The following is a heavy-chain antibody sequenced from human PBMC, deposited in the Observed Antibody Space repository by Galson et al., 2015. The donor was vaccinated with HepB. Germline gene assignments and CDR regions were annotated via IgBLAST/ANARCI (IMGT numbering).Heavy chain of an antibody. V-gene: IGHV1-46*03. Sequence: SVKVSCKASGYTFTSYYIHWVRQAPGQGLEWVGVINPSGGRTTYAQKFQGRVTMARDTSTSTVYMELSSLRSEDTAVYYCAREVFTYYSGMDVWGQGTTVTVSS. J-gene: IGHJ6*02. CDR1: GYTFTSYY. CDR3: AREVFTYYSGMDV. D-gene: IGHD3-22*01. CDR2: INPSGGRT.